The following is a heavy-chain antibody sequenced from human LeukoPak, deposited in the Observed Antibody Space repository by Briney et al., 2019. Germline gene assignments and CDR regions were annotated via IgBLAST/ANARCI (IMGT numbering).Heavy chain of an antibody. V-gene: IGHV4-4*09. Sequence: PSETLSLTCTVSGGSINSYYWSWIRQPPGKGLEWIGYIYTSGSTNYNPSLKSRVTISVDTSMNQFSLKLSSVTAADTAVYYCARHRVDRGANRRGFDPWGQGTLVTVSS. J-gene: IGHJ5*02. CDR1: GGSINSYY. CDR3: ARHRVDRGANRRGFDP. D-gene: IGHD3-10*01. CDR2: IYTSGST.